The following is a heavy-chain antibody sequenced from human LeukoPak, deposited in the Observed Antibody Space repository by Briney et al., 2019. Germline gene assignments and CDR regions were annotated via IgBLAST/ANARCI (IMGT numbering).Heavy chain of an antibody. CDR3: ARDVKATIAVVPDASDI. CDR2: ISSSGDTR. J-gene: IGHJ3*02. D-gene: IGHD6-19*01. CDR1: GFTFSSYE. Sequence: GGSQRLSCAASGFTFSSYEMNWVRQAPGKGLEWVSYISSSGDTRYYADSVKGRFTITRDNAKNSLYLQMNSLRDEDTAVYYCARDVKATIAVVPDASDIWGQGTMVTVSS. V-gene: IGHV3-48*03.